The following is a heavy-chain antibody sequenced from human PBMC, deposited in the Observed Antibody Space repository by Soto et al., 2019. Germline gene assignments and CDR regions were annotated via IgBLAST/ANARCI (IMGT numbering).Heavy chain of an antibody. CDR2: ISGSVGST. D-gene: IGHD6-6*01. J-gene: IGHJ6*02. V-gene: IGHV3-23*01. CDR1: GFTFSSYA. CDR3: SKGPIAARTAHYYYRMEV. Sequence: PGGPVRLSCAASGFTFSSYAMSWVRQAPGKGLEWVSAISGSVGSTYYAYSVKGRFTISRDNSKNTLYLQMNSLRAEDTAVYYCSKGPIAARTAHYYYRMEVSSQGTTVPVSS.